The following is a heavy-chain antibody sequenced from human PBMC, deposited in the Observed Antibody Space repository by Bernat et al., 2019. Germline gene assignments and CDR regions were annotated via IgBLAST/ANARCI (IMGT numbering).Heavy chain of an antibody. CDR3: ARCGYFDWVVMYYFDY. Sequence: QLQLQESGPGLVKPSETLSLTCTVSGGSISSSSYYWGWIRQPPGKGLEWIGSIYYSGSTYYNPSLKSRVTISVDTSKNQFSLKLGSVTAADTAVYYCARCGYFDWVVMYYFDYWGQGTLVTVSS. D-gene: IGHD3-9*01. V-gene: IGHV4-39*01. J-gene: IGHJ4*02. CDR2: IYYSGST. CDR1: GGSISSSSYY.